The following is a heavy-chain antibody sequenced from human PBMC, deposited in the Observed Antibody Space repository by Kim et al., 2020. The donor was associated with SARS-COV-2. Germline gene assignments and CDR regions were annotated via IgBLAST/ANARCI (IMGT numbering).Heavy chain of an antibody. D-gene: IGHD5-12*01. V-gene: IGHV3-9*01. Sequence: GYADSVKGRFTISRDNAKNALYLQMNSLRAEDTALYYCAKGEDGYNYYVDYWGQGTLVTVSS. J-gene: IGHJ4*02. CDR3: AKGEDGYNYYVDY.